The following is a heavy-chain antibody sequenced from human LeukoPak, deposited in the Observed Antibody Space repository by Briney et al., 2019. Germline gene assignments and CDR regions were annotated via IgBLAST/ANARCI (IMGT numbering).Heavy chain of an antibody. CDR2: IIPIFGTA. CDR3: ASYPSYYHYGMDV. V-gene: IGHV1-69*13. Sequence: ASVKVSCKASGGTFSSYAISWVRQAPGQGLEWMGGIIPIFGTANYAQKFQGRVTITADESTSTAYMELSSLRSEDTAVYYCASYPSYYHYGMDVWGQGTTVTVSS. J-gene: IGHJ6*02. CDR1: GGTFSSYA.